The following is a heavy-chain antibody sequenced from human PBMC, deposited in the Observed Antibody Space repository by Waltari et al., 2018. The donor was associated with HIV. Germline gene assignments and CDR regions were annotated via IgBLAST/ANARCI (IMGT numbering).Heavy chain of an antibody. CDR3: ARSSGHEYYFHGMHV. D-gene: IGHD3-22*01. Sequence: QVQLQESGPGLVKPSETLSLTCTVSGGSISTSGYYWGWIRQPPGMGLQWIGISNDTGATYYNPSLKSGVTISVDTSNNQFSLKLTSVTAADTAVYYCARSSGHEYYFHGMHVWGQGTTVTVSS. V-gene: IGHV4-39*01. CDR1: GGSISTSGYY. CDR2: SNDTGAT. J-gene: IGHJ6*02.